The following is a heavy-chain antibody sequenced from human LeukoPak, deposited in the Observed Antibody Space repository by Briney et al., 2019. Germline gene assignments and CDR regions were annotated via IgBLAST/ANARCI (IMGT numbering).Heavy chain of an antibody. V-gene: IGHV1-3*01. J-gene: IGHJ5*02. Sequence: ASVKVSCKASGGTFSSYAISWVRQAPGQGLEWMGWINAGNGNTKYSQKFQGRVTITRDTSASTAYMELSSLRSEDTAVYYCAREKRNGSAPWGQGTLVTASS. CDR2: INAGNGNT. CDR3: AREKRNGSAP. CDR1: GGTFSSYA. D-gene: IGHD3-10*01.